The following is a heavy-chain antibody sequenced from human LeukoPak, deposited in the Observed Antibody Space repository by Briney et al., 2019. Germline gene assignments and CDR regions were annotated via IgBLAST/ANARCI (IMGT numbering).Heavy chain of an antibody. CDR2: ISGSGDTP. Sequence: PGGSLRLSCAASGFTFGSYAMSWVRQAPGKGLEWVSTISGSGDTPYYADSVKGRFTISRDNSKNTLYLQMNSLRAEDTAVFYCAKAQHSSIWGCFDYWGQGTLVTVSS. CDR1: GFTFGSYA. CDR3: AKAQHSSIWGCFDY. V-gene: IGHV3-23*01. D-gene: IGHD6-13*01. J-gene: IGHJ4*02.